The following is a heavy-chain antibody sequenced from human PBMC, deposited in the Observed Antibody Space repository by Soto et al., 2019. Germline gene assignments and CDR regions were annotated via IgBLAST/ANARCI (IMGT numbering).Heavy chain of an antibody. D-gene: IGHD2-21*01. V-gene: IGHV1-46*01. Sequence: QVQLVQSGAEVKKPGASVTVSCKGSGYTFTSYYIHWVRQAPGQGLEWMGVINLSGGRPNYAQKFQGRVTLTKDTSTSTVYMEVSSLRSEDTAVYYCARVVGAVIGPNQALGYWGQGTLVTVSS. CDR1: GYTFTSYY. J-gene: IGHJ4*02. CDR3: ARVVGAVIGPNQALGY. CDR2: INLSGGRP.